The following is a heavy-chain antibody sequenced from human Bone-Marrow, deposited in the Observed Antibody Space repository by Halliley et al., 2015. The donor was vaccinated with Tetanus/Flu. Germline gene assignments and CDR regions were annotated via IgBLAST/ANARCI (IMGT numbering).Heavy chain of an antibody. Sequence: GLVKPSETLSLTCTVSGDSISSSTYYWAWIRQPPGKGLEWIGSIYPGGSTQYIPSLKSRLTMSVGSSKNQFSLRLSSVSAADTAVCYCSRQRTNNYGPGSPFDCWGQGTLVTFSS. CDR1: GDSISSSTYY. J-gene: IGHJ4*01. CDR2: IYPGGST. V-gene: IGHV4-39*01. CDR3: SRQRTNNYGPGSPFDC. D-gene: IGHD3-10*01.